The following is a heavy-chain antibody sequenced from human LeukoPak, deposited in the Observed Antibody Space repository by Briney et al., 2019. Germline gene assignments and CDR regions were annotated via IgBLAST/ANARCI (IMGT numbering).Heavy chain of an antibody. CDR2: IREERGQE. J-gene: IGHJ4*02. V-gene: IGHV3-7*03. Sequence: GGSLRLSCVASGLTVSNHWMSWVRQAPGKGLEWVANIREERGQEYYVDSVKGRFTISKNSAKNSLYLQMNSLRAEDTAVYYCALSGSQHKKLPDHWGQGTLVTVSS. CDR3: ALSGSQHKKLPDH. D-gene: IGHD1-26*01. CDR1: GLTVSNHW.